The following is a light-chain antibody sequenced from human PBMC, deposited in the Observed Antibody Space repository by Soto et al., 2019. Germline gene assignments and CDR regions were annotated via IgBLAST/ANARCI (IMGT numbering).Light chain of an antibody. CDR3: QQYKSYPYT. V-gene: IGKV1-5*03. J-gene: IGKJ2*01. Sequence: DIQMTQSPSTLSASVGDRVTITCRASQSVSNWLAWYQQKPGKAPELLIYEASSLQSGVPSTFSGSGSGTEFTLTISSLHPDYFATYYCQQYKSYPYTFGQGTKLEIK. CDR1: QSVSNW. CDR2: EAS.